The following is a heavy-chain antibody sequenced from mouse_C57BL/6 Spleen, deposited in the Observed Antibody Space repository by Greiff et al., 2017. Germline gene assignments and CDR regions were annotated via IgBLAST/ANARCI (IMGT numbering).Heavy chain of an antibody. CDR1: GFTFSSYA. Sequence: EVMLVESGGGLVKPGGSLKLSCAASGFTFSSYAMSWVRQTPEKRLEWVATISDGGSYTYYPDNVKGRFTISRDNAKNNLYLQMSHLKSEDTAMYYCARNSDSNYRYWYFDVWGTGTTVTVSS. J-gene: IGHJ1*03. CDR2: ISDGGSYT. CDR3: ARNSDSNYRYWYFDV. V-gene: IGHV5-4*03. D-gene: IGHD2-5*01.